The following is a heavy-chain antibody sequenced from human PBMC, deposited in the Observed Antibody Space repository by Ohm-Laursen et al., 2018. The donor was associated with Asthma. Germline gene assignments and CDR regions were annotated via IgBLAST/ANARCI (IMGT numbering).Heavy chain of an antibody. D-gene: IGHD6-13*01. CDR3: AKDVLGFVAAAQD. V-gene: IGHV3-30*18. CDR2: ISYDGSNK. J-gene: IGHJ4*02. Sequence: SLRLSCAASGFTFSSYGMHWVRQAPGKGLEWVEVISYDGSNKYYADSVKGRFTISRDNSKNTLYLQMNSLRAEDTAIYYCAKDVLGFVAAAQDWGQGTLVTVSS. CDR1: GFTFSSYG.